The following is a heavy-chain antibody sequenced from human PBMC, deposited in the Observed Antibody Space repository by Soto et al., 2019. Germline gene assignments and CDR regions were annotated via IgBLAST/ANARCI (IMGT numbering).Heavy chain of an antibody. J-gene: IGHJ6*02. D-gene: IGHD3-16*01. CDR2: IIPIFSSR. V-gene: IGHV1-69*01. CDR3: ARGKTYLGV. Sequence: QVQLVQSGAEVKKPGSSVKVSCKTSRDTFNKYAFNWVRQAPGQGLEWKGWIIPIFSSRNYAEKFQGRVTITADDSTSTAYTELRSLRFEDTAVYYCARGKTYLGVWGQGTTVTVSS. CDR1: RDTFNKYA.